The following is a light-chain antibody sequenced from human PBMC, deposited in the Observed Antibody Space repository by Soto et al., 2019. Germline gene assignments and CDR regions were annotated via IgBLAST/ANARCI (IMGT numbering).Light chain of an antibody. J-gene: IGLJ2*01. Sequence: QSVLTQPASGSGFPGQSIAISCIRTSSDVGAYNYVSWYQQHPGKAPKLVIYDVNNRPSGVSNRFSGSKSGNTASLTISGLQAEDEADYYCGSYTTSGSVVFGGGTKVTVL. CDR1: SSDVGAYNY. CDR2: DVN. V-gene: IGLV2-14*03. CDR3: GSYTTSGSVV.